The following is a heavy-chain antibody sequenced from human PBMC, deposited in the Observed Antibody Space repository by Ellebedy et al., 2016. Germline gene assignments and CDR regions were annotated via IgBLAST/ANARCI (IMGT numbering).Heavy chain of an antibody. D-gene: IGHD3-10*01. J-gene: IGHJ2*01. CDR2: MFHTGNT. CDR1: GGSISTFY. CDR3: ARGPGGYWYFDL. V-gene: IGHV4-59*01. Sequence: GSLRLSCTVSGGSISTFYWSWIRQPPGKGLEWIGYMFHTGNTNYNPSLKSRVTMSIDTSKNQFSLNLTSVTAADTAVYYCARGPGGYWYFDLWGRGTLVTVSS.